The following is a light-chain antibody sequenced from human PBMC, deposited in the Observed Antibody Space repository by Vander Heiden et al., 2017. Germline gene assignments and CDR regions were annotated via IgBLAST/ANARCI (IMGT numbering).Light chain of an antibody. Sequence: SNQLTQPPSVSVSPRQTARITCFGAALADKTVSWYKQKPGQYPALVIHKRDRRTSGIHDRIAGSSSGNTATLSISGTQAMDEAEYYCQAWDSFSVTAPFGGGTKRTVL. J-gene: IGLJ3*02. CDR2: KRD. CDR3: QAWDSFSVTAP. CDR1: ALADKT. V-gene: IGLV3-1*01.